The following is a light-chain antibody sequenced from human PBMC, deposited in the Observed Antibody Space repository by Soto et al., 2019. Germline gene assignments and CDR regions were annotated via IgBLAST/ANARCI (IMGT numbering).Light chain of an antibody. CDR1: KLGDKY. J-gene: IGLJ1*01. Sequence: SSELTQPPSVSVSPGQTASITCSGDKLGDKYACWYQQKPGQSPVLVIYQDNKRPSGIPERFSGSNSGNTATLTISGTQAMDEADYYCQAWDSSFYVFGTGTKLTVL. CDR2: QDN. CDR3: QAWDSSFYV. V-gene: IGLV3-1*01.